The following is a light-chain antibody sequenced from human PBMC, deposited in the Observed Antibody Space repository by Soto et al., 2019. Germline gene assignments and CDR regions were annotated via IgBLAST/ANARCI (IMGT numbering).Light chain of an antibody. V-gene: IGKV1-5*01. CDR3: QQYESSSPT. Sequence: DIQMTQSPSTLAASVGDRVAITCRASQSINSWLAWDRLAPGKAPKLLIYDASSLEGGVPSRFSGSGSGTEFTLIITSLQPEDFATYYCQQYESSSPTFGQGTKVDIK. CDR2: DAS. J-gene: IGKJ1*01. CDR1: QSINSW.